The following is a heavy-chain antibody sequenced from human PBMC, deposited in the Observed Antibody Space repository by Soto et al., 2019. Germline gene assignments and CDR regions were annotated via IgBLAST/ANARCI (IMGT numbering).Heavy chain of an antibody. D-gene: IGHD5-12*01. CDR2: IIPIFGSA. V-gene: IGHV1-69*14. J-gene: IGHJ4*02. Sequence: QVQLVQSGAEVKKPGSSVKVSCKPSGGTFGSYGLSWVRQAPGQGLEWMGGIIPIFGSANYAQKFQGTVTITADISTSTAYMELSSLRSEDTAVYSCARESGYNFGPFDYWGQGALVTVSS. CDR3: ARESGYNFGPFDY. CDR1: GGTFGSYG.